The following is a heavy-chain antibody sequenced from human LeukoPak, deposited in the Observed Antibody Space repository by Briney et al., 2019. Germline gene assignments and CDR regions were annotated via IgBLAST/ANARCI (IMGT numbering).Heavy chain of an antibody. CDR2: ISYDGSNK. D-gene: IGHD5-24*01. CDR1: GFTFSSYG. Sequence: GRSLRLSCAASGFTFSSYGMHWVRQAPGKGLEWVAVISYDGSNKYYADSVKGRFTISRDNSKNTLYLQMNSLRAEDTAVYYCARDGGNGYNAPFTFLDYWGQGTLVTVSS. J-gene: IGHJ4*02. CDR3: ARDGGNGYNAPFTFLDY. V-gene: IGHV3-30*03.